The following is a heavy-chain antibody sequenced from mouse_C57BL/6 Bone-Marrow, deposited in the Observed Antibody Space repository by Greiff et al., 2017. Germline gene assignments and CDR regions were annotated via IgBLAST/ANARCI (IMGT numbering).Heavy chain of an antibody. CDR3: AIDGYYGYAMDY. J-gene: IGHJ4*01. V-gene: IGHV2-2*01. D-gene: IGHD2-3*01. CDR2: IWSGGST. Sequence: QVQLQQSGPGLVQPSQSLSITCTVSGFSLTSYGVHWVRQSPGKGLEWLGVIWSGGSTDYNAAFISRLSISKDNSKSQVFFKMNSLQADDTAIYYWAIDGYYGYAMDYWGQGTSVTVSS. CDR1: GFSLTSYG.